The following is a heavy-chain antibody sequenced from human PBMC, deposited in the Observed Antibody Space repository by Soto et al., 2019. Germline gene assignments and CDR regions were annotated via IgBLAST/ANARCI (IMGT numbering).Heavy chain of an antibody. Sequence: LRLSCASSGFTFSSCSMNWVRQAPGKGLEWVSFISGSGDTKYYADSVKGRFTISRDNAKNSLYLQMSSLKDEDTAVYYCAKYCSSDVCFDYWGQGTLVTVSS. V-gene: IGHV3-48*02. J-gene: IGHJ4*02. D-gene: IGHD2-8*01. CDR2: ISGSGDTK. CDR3: AKYCSSDVCFDY. CDR1: GFTFSSCS.